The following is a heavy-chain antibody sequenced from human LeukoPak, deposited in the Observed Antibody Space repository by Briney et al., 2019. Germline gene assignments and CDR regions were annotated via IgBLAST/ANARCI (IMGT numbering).Heavy chain of an antibody. CDR1: GGSISSSSYY. CDR2: IYTSGST. Sequence: SETLSVTCTVSGGSISSSSYYCSWIRQPAGKGLEWIGRIYTSGSTNYNPSLKSRVTISVDTSKNQFSLKLSSVTAADTAVYYCARGDLQWLVSGMHVWGQGTTVTVSS. J-gene: IGHJ6*02. V-gene: IGHV4-61*02. D-gene: IGHD6-19*01. CDR3: ARGDLQWLVSGMHV.